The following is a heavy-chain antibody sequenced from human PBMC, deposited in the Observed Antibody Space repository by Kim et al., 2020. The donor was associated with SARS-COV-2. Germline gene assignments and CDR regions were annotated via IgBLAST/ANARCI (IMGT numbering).Heavy chain of an antibody. J-gene: IGHJ4*02. D-gene: IGHD3-10*01. CDR1: GFTFSSYG. CDR3: AKDIVRITTSSVRGGGFDY. Sequence: GGSLRLSCAASGFTFSSYGMHWVRQAPGKGLEWVAVISYDGSNKYYADSVKGRFTISRDNSKNTLYLQMNSLRAEDTAVYYCAKDIVRITTSSVRGGGFDYWGQGTLVTVSS. V-gene: IGHV3-30*18. CDR2: ISYDGSNK.